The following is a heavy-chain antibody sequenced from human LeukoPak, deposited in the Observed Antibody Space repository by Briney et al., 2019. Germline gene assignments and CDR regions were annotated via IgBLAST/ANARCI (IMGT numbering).Heavy chain of an antibody. Sequence: PSETLSLTCTVSGGSISSSSYYWGWIRQPPGKGLEWIGSIYYSGSTYYNPSLKSRVTISVDTSKNQFSLKLSSVTAADTAVYYCARRPGSSGWYGYYYYGMDVWGQGTTVTVSS. V-gene: IGHV4-39*01. CDR1: GGSISSSSYY. J-gene: IGHJ6*02. CDR3: ARRPGSSGWYGYYYYGMDV. D-gene: IGHD6-19*01. CDR2: IYYSGST.